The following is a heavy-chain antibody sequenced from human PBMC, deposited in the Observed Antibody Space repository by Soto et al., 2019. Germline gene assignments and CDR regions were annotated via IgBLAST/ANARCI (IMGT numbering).Heavy chain of an antibody. Sequence: ASVKVSCKASGYTFTGYYMHWVRQAPGQGLEWMGWINPNSGGTNYAQKFQGRVTMTRDTSITTAYMELSRLRSDDTAVYYGAKDKESYDISSWGQGTMVTVSS. J-gene: IGHJ5*02. CDR2: INPNSGGT. V-gene: IGHV1-2*02. CDR3: AKDKESYDISS. CDR1: GYTFTGYY. D-gene: IGHD3-9*01.